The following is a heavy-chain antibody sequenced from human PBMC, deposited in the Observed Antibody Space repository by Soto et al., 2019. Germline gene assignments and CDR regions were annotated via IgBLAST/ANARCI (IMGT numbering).Heavy chain of an antibody. J-gene: IGHJ5*02. Sequence: QVQLQESGPGLVKPSQTLSLTCTVSGGSISSGGYYWSWIRQHPGKGLEWIGYIYYSGSTYYNPSLKRRVTISVDTSKNQFSLKLSSVTAADTAVYYCARGTTRSSSGWVPRGNWFDPWGQGTLVTVSS. CDR2: IYYSGST. CDR3: ARGTTRSSSGWVPRGNWFDP. CDR1: GGSISSGGYY. V-gene: IGHV4-31*03. D-gene: IGHD6-19*01.